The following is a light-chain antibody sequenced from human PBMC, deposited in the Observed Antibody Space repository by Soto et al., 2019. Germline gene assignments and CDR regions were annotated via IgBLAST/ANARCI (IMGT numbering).Light chain of an antibody. CDR3: QQFGSSSWT. CDR2: GAS. J-gene: IGKJ1*01. CDR1: QSVSSSY. Sequence: VLTQSPGTLSLSPGDQATLSCRASQSVSSSYLAWYQQKPGQAPRLLLYGASSRATGIPAGFSGSGSGTDFALTVSRREPEEFAVYYCQQFGSSSWTFGQGTKGESK. V-gene: IGKV3-20*01.